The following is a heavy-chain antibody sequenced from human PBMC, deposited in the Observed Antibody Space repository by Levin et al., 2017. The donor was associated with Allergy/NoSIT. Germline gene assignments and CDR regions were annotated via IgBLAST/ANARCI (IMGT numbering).Heavy chain of an antibody. CDR2: ISYDGSNK. V-gene: IGHV3-30*04. D-gene: IGHD2-8*01. CDR3: ASHDCTNGVCYAFDI. Sequence: SCAASGFTFSSYAMHWVRQAPGKGLEWVAVISYDGSNKYYADSVKGRFTISRDNSKNTLYLQMNSLRAEDTAVYYCASHDCTNGVCYAFDIWGQGTMVTVSS. J-gene: IGHJ3*02. CDR1: GFTFSSYA.